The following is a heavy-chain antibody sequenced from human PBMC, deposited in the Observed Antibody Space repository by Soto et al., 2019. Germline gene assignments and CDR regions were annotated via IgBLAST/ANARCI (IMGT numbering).Heavy chain of an antibody. J-gene: IGHJ5*02. CDR1: GFAFRSYG. CDR2: ISHDGDKE. Sequence: QEQLVESGGGVVQPGSSLRLSCAASGFAFRSYGMNWVRQAPGKGLEWVALISHDGDKEYYADSVKGRFTISRDNSENTLFLRMNSLTADDSAVYSCAKSGFTIFGEGFDPWGQGTLVTVSS. CDR3: AKSGFTIFGEGFDP. V-gene: IGHV3-30*18. D-gene: IGHD3-3*01.